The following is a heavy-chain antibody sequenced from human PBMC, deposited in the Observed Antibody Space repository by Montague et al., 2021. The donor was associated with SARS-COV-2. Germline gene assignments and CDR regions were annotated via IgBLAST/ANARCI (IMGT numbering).Heavy chain of an antibody. J-gene: IGHJ6*02. V-gene: IGHV3-30*18. CDR3: AKDRRYYDFWSGYTTPQYYYYYYGMDV. CDR2: ISYDGSNK. CDR1: GFTFSSYG. D-gene: IGHD3-3*01. Sequence: SLRLSCAASGFTFSSYGMHWVRQAPGKGLEWVAVISYDGSNKYYADSVKGRFTISRDNSKNTLYLQMNSLRAEDTAVYYCAKDRRYYDFWSGYTTPQYYYYYYGMDVWGQGTTVTVSS.